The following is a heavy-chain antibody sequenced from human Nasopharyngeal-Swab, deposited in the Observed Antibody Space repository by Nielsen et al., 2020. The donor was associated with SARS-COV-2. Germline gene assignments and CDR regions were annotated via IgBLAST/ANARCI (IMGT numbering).Heavy chain of an antibody. Sequence: GESLKISCAAPGFTFSSYGMHWVRQAPGKGLEWVAVIWYDGSNKYYADSVKGRFTISRDNSKNTLYLQMNSLRAEDTAVYYCAAEATGTDAFDIWGQGTMVTVSS. CDR3: AAEATGTDAFDI. J-gene: IGHJ3*02. D-gene: IGHD6-13*01. CDR2: IWYDGSNK. CDR1: GFTFSSYG. V-gene: IGHV3-30*02.